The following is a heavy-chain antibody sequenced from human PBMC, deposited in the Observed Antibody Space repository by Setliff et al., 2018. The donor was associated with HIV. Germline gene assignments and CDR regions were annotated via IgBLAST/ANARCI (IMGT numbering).Heavy chain of an antibody. D-gene: IGHD2-8*01. CDR2: INNSGST. CDR3: ASQVPLMLGRSLGY. V-gene: IGHV4-34*01. J-gene: IGHJ4*02. CDR1: GGSFSGYY. Sequence: PSETLSLTCAVYGGSFSGYYWSWIRQPPGKGLEWIGEINNSGSTNYNPSLKSRVTIPVDKSKNHFSLTLRSVTAADTAVYYCASQVPLMLGRSLGYWGQGTLVTVSS.